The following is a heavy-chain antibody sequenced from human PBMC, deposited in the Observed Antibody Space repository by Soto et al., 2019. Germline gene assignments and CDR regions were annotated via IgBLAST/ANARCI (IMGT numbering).Heavy chain of an antibody. CDR3: AGEGSSPWYEPLDY. Sequence: QVQLVQSGPEVKKPGASVKVSCKASGYTFTSYGINWVRQAPGQGLEWMGWISTYNGNTNYEQKLQGRVTMTTDTSTSPAYMELRSLRPDDTAVYYWAGEGSSPWYEPLDYWGQGTLVTVSS. CDR2: ISTYNGNT. V-gene: IGHV1-18*01. D-gene: IGHD6-13*01. J-gene: IGHJ4*02. CDR1: GYTFTSYG.